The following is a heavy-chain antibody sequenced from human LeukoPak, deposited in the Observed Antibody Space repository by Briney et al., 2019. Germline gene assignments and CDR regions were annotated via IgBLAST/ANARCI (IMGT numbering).Heavy chain of an antibody. Sequence: SETLSLTCTVSGGSISSYYWSWIRPPAGKGLEWVGRIYTSGSTNYNPSLKSRVTTSVDTSKNQFSLKLSSVTAADTAVYYCARDGFRYNYDSSGYYSPTYYFDYWGQGTLVTLSS. D-gene: IGHD3-22*01. CDR3: ARDGFRYNYDSSGYYSPTYYFDY. CDR2: IYTSGST. CDR1: GGSISSYY. J-gene: IGHJ4*02. V-gene: IGHV4-4*07.